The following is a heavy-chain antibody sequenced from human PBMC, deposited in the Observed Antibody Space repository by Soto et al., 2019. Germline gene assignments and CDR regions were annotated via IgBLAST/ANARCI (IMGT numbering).Heavy chain of an antibody. D-gene: IGHD5-18*01. Sequence: GGSLRLSCAASGFTFSSYAMSWVRQAPGKGLEWVSAISGSGGSTYYADSVKGRFTISRDNSKKTLYLQMNSLRAEDTAVYYCGHRGYSYGWGQYYYYYYGMDVGGQGTTVTVSS. CDR1: GFTFSSYA. V-gene: IGHV3-23*01. CDR2: ISGSGGST. CDR3: GHRGYSYGWGQYYYYYYGMDV. J-gene: IGHJ6*02.